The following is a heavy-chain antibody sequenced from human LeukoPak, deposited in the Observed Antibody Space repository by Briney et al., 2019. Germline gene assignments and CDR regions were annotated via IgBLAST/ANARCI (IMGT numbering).Heavy chain of an antibody. J-gene: IGHJ4*02. Sequence: GGSLRLSCAASGFTFDDYTMHWVRQAPGKGLEWVSLISWDGGSTYYADSVKGRFTISRDNSKNSLYLQMNSLRAEDTAVYYCARATSGSYYVYWGQGTLVTVSS. CDR2: ISWDGGST. CDR1: GFTFDDYT. V-gene: IGHV3-43*01. D-gene: IGHD1-26*01. CDR3: ARATSGSYYVY.